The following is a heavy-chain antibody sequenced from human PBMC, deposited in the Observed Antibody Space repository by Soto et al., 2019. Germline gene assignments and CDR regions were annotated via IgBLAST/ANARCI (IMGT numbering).Heavy chain of an antibody. D-gene: IGHD3-22*01. CDR3: ARVTVGDSSGYYFYYYYYYGMDV. CDR1: GGTFSSYA. V-gene: IGHV1-69*01. J-gene: IGHJ6*02. Sequence: QVQLVQSGAEVKKPGSSVKVSCKASGGTFSSYAISWVRQAPGQGLEWMGGIIPIFGTANYAQKFQGRVTIIAGESTSTAYMELSSLRSEDTAVYYCARVTVGDSSGYYFYYYYYYGMDVWGQGTTVTVSS. CDR2: IIPIFGTA.